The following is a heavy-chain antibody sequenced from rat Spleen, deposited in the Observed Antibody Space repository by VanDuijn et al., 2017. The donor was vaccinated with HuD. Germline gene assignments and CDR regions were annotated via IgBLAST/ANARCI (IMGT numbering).Heavy chain of an antibody. V-gene: IGHV5-31*01. J-gene: IGHJ4*01. Sequence: EVQLVESGGGLVQPGGSLKLSCAASGFTFSDYYMAWIRQAPGKGLEWVASITNTGGSTYYPDSVKGRFTISRDNAQNTLYLQMNSLRSEDTATYYCTRGMDAWGQGASVTVSS. CDR2: ITNTGGST. CDR3: TRGMDA. CDR1: GFTFSDYY.